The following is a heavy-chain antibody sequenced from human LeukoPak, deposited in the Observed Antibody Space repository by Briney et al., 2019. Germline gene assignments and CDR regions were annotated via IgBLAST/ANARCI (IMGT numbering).Heavy chain of an antibody. J-gene: IGHJ3*02. CDR2: ISGSGGST. V-gene: IGHV3-23*01. CDR1: GFPFSSYA. Sequence: GGSLRLSCAASGFPFSSYAMSWVPQAPGKGLEWVSAISGSGGSTYYADSVKGRFTISRDNSKNTLYLPMKCLRAEDTAVYYCGVVGAFDIWGQGTMVTVSS. CDR3: GVVGAFDI. D-gene: IGHD3-10*01.